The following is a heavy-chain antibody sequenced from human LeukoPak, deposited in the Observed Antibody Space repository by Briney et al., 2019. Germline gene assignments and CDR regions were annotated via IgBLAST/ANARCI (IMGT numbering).Heavy chain of an antibody. CDR1: GFTFSSYD. CDR2: ISGSGGSK. CDR3: AKDKNALMVHAIFD. D-gene: IGHD2-8*02. Sequence: GGSLRLSCAASGFTFSSYDMSWVRQAPGKGLEWVSAISGSGGSKYYADLVKRRFTISRDNSKDTLYRQMSSLRGEVTAVYSWAKDKNALMVHAIFDWGQGSLVADCS. J-gene: IGHJ4*02. V-gene: IGHV3-23*01.